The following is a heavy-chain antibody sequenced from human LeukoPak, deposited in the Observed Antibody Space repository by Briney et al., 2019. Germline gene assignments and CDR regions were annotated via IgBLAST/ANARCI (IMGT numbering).Heavy chain of an antibody. CDR1: GGSFSGYY. V-gene: IGHV4-34*01. Sequence: SETLSLTCAVYGGSFSGYYWSWIRQPPGKGLEWIGEINNSGSTNYNPSLKSRVTIPVDTSKNQFSLNLISVTAADTAVYYCARGRQNDYWGQGTLVTVSS. CDR2: INNSGST. CDR3: ARGRQNDY. J-gene: IGHJ4*02.